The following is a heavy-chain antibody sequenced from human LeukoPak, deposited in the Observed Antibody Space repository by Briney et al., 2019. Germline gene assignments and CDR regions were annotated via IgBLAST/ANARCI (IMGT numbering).Heavy chain of an antibody. V-gene: IGHV3-53*01. D-gene: IGHD3-16*01. CDR1: GFSVSSNY. CDR2: IYSGGST. Sequence: GGSLRLSCAASGFSVSSNYMSWVRQAPGKGLGWVSVIYSGGSTYYADSVKGRFTISRDNSKNTLYLQMNNLRAEDTAVYYCARDRGGINFDYWGQGTLVTVSS. J-gene: IGHJ4*02. CDR3: ARDRGGINFDY.